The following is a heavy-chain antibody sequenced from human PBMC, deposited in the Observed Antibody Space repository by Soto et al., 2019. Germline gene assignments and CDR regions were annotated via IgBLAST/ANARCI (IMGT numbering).Heavy chain of an antibody. CDR3: ARGTQMGSYNWFDP. Sequence: SETLSLTCAVYGGSFSGYYWSWIRQPPGKGLEWIGEISHSENTNYSPSLKSRVTISIDTSKNQFSLKLNSVTAADTAVYYCARGTQMGSYNWFDPWGQGTLVTVSS. J-gene: IGHJ5*02. CDR1: GGSFSGYY. V-gene: IGHV4-34*01. CDR2: ISHSENT. D-gene: IGHD3-16*01.